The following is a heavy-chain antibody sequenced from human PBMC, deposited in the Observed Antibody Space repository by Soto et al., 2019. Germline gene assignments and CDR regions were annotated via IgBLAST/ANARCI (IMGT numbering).Heavy chain of an antibody. Sequence: SETLPLTCSVSGGSISRYYWSWIRQTAGKRLEWIGRMYHTETTDYNPSLKRRLSMSVDTSKNQFSLRLSSVTAADTALYYCARDVGYTGYEQGNPFDLWGQGTMVT. J-gene: IGHJ3*01. V-gene: IGHV4-4*07. D-gene: IGHD5-12*01. CDR1: GGSISRYY. CDR2: MYHTETT. CDR3: ARDVGYTGYEQGNPFDL.